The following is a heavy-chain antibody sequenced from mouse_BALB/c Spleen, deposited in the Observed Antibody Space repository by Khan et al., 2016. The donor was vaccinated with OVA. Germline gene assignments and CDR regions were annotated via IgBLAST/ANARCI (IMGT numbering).Heavy chain of an antibody. CDR3: ARLAYYYDSEGFAY. Sequence: VELVESGGDLVEPGGSLKLSCVASGFTFSTYGMSWVRQTPDKRLEWVATISTGGHYTYYPDSVRGRFTISRDNAKNTLYLQMTSLKSEDTAMFYCARLAYYYDSEGFAYWGQGTLVTVSA. D-gene: IGHD1-1*01. J-gene: IGHJ3*01. CDR1: GFTFSTYG. CDR2: ISTGGHYT. V-gene: IGHV5-6*01.